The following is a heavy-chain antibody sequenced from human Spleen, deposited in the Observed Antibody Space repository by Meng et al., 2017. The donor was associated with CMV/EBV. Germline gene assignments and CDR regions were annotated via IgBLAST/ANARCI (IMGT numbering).Heavy chain of an antibody. V-gene: IGHV3-7*01. CDR3: TRYVYYFDY. Sequence: GESLKISCAASGFTFSSCWMSWVRQAPGKGLEWVANINQDGSEKYYVDSVKGRFSISRDNAENSLFLQMNSLRDEDTAVYYCTRYVYYFDYWGQGTLVTVSS. J-gene: IGHJ4*02. D-gene: IGHD3-16*01. CDR2: INQDGSEK. CDR1: GFTFSSCW.